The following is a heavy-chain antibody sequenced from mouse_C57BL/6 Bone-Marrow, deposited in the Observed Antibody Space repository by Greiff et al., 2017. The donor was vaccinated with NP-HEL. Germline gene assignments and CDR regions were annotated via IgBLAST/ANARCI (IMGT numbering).Heavy chain of an antibody. Sequence: VKVVESGPGLVQPSQSLSITCTVSGFSLTSYGVHWVRQSPGKGLEWLGVIWRGGSTDYNAAFMSSLSITKDNSKSHVFFKMNSLQADDTAISYCAKDGLRRCLAYWGQGTLVTVSA. D-gene: IGHD2-2*01. CDR1: GFSLTSYG. J-gene: IGHJ3*01. V-gene: IGHV2-5*01. CDR2: IWRGGST. CDR3: AKDGLRRCLAY.